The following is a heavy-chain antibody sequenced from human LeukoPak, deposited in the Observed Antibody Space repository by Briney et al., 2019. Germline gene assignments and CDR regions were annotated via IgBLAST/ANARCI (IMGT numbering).Heavy chain of an antibody. CDR2: MRRDGNQI. D-gene: IGHD3-10*02. V-gene: IGHV3-7*01. Sequence: GGSLRLSCSASGFTFSTYWMSWVRQAPGKGLEWVANMRRDGNQIYYLDSVRGRFTISRDNAKNSLYLQMNTLRAEDTAVYYCASLCWGNQLAGFDSWGQGTLVTVSS. J-gene: IGHJ4*02. CDR3: ASLCWGNQLAGFDS. CDR1: GFTFSTYW.